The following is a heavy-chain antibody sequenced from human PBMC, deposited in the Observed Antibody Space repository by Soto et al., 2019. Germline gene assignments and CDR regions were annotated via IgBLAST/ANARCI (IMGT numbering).Heavy chain of an antibody. D-gene: IGHD3-10*01. CDR2: IIPIFGTA. CDR3: ARDLGLLWFGELTRDYYYGMDV. J-gene: IGHJ6*02. V-gene: IGHV1-69*13. Sequence: SVKVSCKASGGTFSSYAISWVRQAPGQGLEWMGGIIPIFGTANYAQKFQGRVTITADESTSTAYMELSSLRSEGTAVYYCARDLGLLWFGELTRDYYYGMDVWGQGTTVTVSS. CDR1: GGTFSSYA.